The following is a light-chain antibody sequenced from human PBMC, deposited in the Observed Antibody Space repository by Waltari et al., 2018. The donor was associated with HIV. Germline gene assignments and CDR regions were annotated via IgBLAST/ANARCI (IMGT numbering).Light chain of an antibody. J-gene: IGLJ3*02. CDR1: SLPNQY. Sequence: SYALTQPPSVSVSPGQTARITCSGDSLPNQYFYWYQQRPGRAPVLVIYKDSERPSAIPERFSGSRSGTTVTLTISGVQADDEADYYCQSADSSGSSWVFGGGTKLTV. V-gene: IGLV3-25*03. CDR3: QSADSSGSSWV. CDR2: KDS.